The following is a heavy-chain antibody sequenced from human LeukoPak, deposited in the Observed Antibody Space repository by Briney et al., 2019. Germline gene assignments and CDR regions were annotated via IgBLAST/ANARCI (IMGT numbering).Heavy chain of an antibody. D-gene: IGHD1-26*01. CDR3: AKNRGAGSHYYYHMNV. J-gene: IGHJ6*03. Sequence: GGSLRLSCTASGFTFSSYWMSWVRRAAGKGLEWVSLISGSGGGTYYADSVKGRFTISRDNSKNTLYLQLNSLRVEDTAVYYCAKNRGAGSHYYYHMNVWGKGTTVTVSS. V-gene: IGHV3-23*01. CDR2: ISGSGGGT. CDR1: GFTFSSYW.